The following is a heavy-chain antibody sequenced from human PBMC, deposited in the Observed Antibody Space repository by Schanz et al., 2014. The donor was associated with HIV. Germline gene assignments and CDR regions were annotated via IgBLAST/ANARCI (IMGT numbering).Heavy chain of an antibody. V-gene: IGHV3-21*01. D-gene: IGHD6-6*01. CDR2: IDSSSSYK. CDR3: ANTEYPYSSSSDYYYGMDV. CDR1: RFTFSVYA. Sequence: VQLMESGGGPEKPGGSLRLSCAASRFTFSVYAMNWVRQAPGKGLEWVSSIDSSSSYKYYADSVKGRFTISRDNAKNSLYLQMNSLRAHDTSVYYCANTEYPYSSSSDYYYGMDVWGQGTTVTVSS. J-gene: IGHJ6*02.